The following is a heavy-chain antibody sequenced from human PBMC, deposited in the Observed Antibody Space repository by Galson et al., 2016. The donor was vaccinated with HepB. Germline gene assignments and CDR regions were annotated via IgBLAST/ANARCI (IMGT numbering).Heavy chain of an antibody. J-gene: IGHJ5*02. CDR3: ARDREEMTTVTWFDP. Sequence: SLRLSCAASGFTFSSYSMNWVRQAPGKGLEWVSSISSGSSYIYYADSVKGRFTISRDNAKNSLYLQMDSLRAEDTAVYYCARDREEMTTVTWFDPWGQGTLVTVSS. D-gene: IGHD4-11*01. CDR2: ISSGSSYI. CDR1: GFTFSSYS. V-gene: IGHV3-21*01.